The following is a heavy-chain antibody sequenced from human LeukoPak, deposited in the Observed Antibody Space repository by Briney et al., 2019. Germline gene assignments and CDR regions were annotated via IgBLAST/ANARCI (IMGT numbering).Heavy chain of an antibody. J-gene: IGHJ4*02. Sequence: PSETLSLTCAVHGGSLSDHYCIWIRQPPGEGLEWIGEINHSGRPNYSPSFKSRVSISVDTSKNQFSLSLRSVTAADTAIYYCARGPNIPVAAYWGQGTLVTVSS. D-gene: IGHD6-19*01. CDR1: GGSLSDHY. V-gene: IGHV4-34*01. CDR3: ARGPNIPVAAY. CDR2: INHSGRP.